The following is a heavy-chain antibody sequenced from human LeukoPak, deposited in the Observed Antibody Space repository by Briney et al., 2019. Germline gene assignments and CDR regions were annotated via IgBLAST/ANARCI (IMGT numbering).Heavy chain of an antibody. V-gene: IGHV5-51*01. D-gene: IGHD3-10*01. CDR2: IYPGDSDT. J-gene: IGHJ3*02. CDR3: ATNTMFRGIHAFDI. CDR1: AYSFTTYW. Sequence: GESLKISCKGSAYSFTTYWIGWVRQMPGKGLEWMGIIYPGDSDTRYSPSFQGQVTISADKSISTAYLQWSSLKASDSAMYYCATNTMFRGIHAFDIWGQGTMVTVSS.